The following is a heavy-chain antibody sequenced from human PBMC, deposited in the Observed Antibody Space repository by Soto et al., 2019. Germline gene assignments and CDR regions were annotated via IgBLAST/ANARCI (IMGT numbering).Heavy chain of an antibody. J-gene: IGHJ4*02. CDR2: ISSSSSYI. CDR3: ARDPLVVVPAASFDY. D-gene: IGHD2-2*01. Sequence: EVQLVEYGGGLVKPGGSLRLSCAASGFTFSSYSMNWVRQAPGKGLEWVSSISSSSSYIYYADSVKGRFTISRDNAKNSLYLQMNSLRAEDTAVYYCARDPLVVVPAASFDYWGQGTLVTVSS. CDR1: GFTFSSYS. V-gene: IGHV3-21*01.